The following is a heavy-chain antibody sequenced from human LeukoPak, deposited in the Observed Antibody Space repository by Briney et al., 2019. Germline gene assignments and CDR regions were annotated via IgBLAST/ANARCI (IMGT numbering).Heavy chain of an antibody. CDR3: ARGRYCSSTSCSPRFDP. CDR1: GGSISSYY. J-gene: IGHJ5*02. D-gene: IGHD2-2*01. Sequence: NPSETLSLTCTVSGGSISSYYWSWIRQPPGKGLEWIGYIYTSGSTNYDPSLKSRVTISVDTSKNQFSLKLSSVTAADTAVYYCARGRYCSSTSCSPRFDPWGQGTLVTVSS. CDR2: IYTSGST. V-gene: IGHV4-4*09.